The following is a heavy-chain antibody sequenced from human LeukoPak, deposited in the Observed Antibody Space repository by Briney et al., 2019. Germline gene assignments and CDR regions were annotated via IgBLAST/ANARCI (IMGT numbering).Heavy chain of an antibody. CDR3: ARHSTYIVVVPAAPGYFDY. V-gene: IGHV3-7*01. CDR1: GFTFSSYW. CDR2: IKQDGSEK. Sequence: GGSLRLSCAASGFTFSSYWMSWVRQAPGKGLEWVANIKQDGSEKYYVDSVKGRFTISGDNAKNSLYLQMNSLRAEDTAVYYCARHSTYIVVVPAAPGYFDYWGQGTLVTVSS. D-gene: IGHD2-2*01. J-gene: IGHJ4*02.